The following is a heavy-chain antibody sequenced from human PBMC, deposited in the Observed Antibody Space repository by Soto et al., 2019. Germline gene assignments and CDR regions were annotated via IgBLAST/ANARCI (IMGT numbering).Heavy chain of an antibody. V-gene: IGHV3-23*01. Sequence: EVQLLESGGGLVQPGGSLRLSCAASGFTFSSYAMSWVRQAPGKGLEWVSAISGSGGSTYYADSVKGRFTISRDNSKNTLYLQMNSLRAEDRAVYYCARQGIAAAGAFDYWGQGTLVTVSS. CDR3: ARQGIAAAGAFDY. CDR1: GFTFSSYA. J-gene: IGHJ4*02. CDR2: ISGSGGST. D-gene: IGHD6-13*01.